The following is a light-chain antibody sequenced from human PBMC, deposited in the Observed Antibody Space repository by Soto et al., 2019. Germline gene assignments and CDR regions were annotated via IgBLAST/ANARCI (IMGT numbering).Light chain of an antibody. J-gene: IGKJ1*01. CDR2: QAS. CDR3: QQYSRRWT. CDR1: HIIYTY. Sequence: DIQMTQSPSTLSASVGDIVTITCRASHIIYTYLAWYQQTPWKAPKLLIYQASSLESGVPSRFSGSGSGTEFILTISSLHPDDFATYYCQQYSRRWTFGQVTKVEIK. V-gene: IGKV1-5*03.